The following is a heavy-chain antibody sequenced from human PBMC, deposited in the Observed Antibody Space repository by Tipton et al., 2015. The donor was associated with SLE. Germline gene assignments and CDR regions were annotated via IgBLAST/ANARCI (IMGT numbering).Heavy chain of an antibody. Sequence: TLSLTCTVSGGSIIIYYWSWFRQPPGMGLEWIGYIYYSGSTNYNPSLKSRVTISVDTSKNQFSLKLSSLTAADTAVYYCARGGAVGFDYWGQGTLVTVSS. CDR2: IYYSGST. CDR3: ARGGAVGFDY. CDR1: GGSIIIYY. V-gene: IGHV4-59*01. D-gene: IGHD6-19*01. J-gene: IGHJ4*02.